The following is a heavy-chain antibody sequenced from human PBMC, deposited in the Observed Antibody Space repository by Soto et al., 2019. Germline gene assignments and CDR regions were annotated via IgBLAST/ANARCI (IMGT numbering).Heavy chain of an antibody. V-gene: IGHV3-21*01. J-gene: IGHJ4*02. CDR1: GFTFSSYS. CDR2: ISSSSSYI. Sequence: PGGSLRLSCGASGFTFSSYSMNWVRQAPGKGLEWVSSISSSSSYIYYADSVKGRFTISRDNAKNSLYLQMNSLRAEDTAVYYCASGDSSGYFDYWGQGTLVTVYS. CDR3: ASGDSSGYFDY. D-gene: IGHD3-22*01.